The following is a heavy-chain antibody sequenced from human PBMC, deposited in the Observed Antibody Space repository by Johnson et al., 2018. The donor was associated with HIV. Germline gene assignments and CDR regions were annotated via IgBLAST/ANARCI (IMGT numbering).Heavy chain of an antibody. Sequence: VQLVESGGGLVQPGGSLRLSCAASGFTFSSYAISWVRQAPGKGLEWVSAISGSGGSTYYADSVKGRFTISRDNSKNTLYLQMNSLRAEDTAVYYCAKDPIVLVVYAISAFDIWGQGTMVTVSS. V-gene: IGHV3-23*04. CDR1: GFTFSSYA. J-gene: IGHJ3*02. D-gene: IGHD2-8*02. CDR3: AKDPIVLVVYAISAFDI. CDR2: ISGSGGST.